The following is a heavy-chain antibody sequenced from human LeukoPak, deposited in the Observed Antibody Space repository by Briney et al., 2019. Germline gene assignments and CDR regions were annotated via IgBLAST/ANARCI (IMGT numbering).Heavy chain of an antibody. J-gene: IGHJ4*02. V-gene: IGHV3-49*03. CDR2: IRSRGYAWTT. Sequence: GRSLRLSCTASGFTFGDYGMSWFRRAPGKGLEWVGFIRSRGYAWTTEYAASVGGRFTISRDDSKSIAYLQMNSLKTEDTAVYYCTRSHIAPRPNTDPPRYYFDYWGQGTLVTVSS. CDR3: TRSHIAPRPNTDPPRYYFDY. D-gene: IGHD6-6*01. CDR1: GFTFGDYG.